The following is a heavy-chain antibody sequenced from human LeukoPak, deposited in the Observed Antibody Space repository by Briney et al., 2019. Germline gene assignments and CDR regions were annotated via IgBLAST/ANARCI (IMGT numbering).Heavy chain of an antibody. CDR3: ARDTGSGSPRPDY. Sequence: ASVKVSCKASGYTLINYYMHWVRQAPGQGLEWMGIINPGGGSTTYAQKFQGRVTMTRDTSTSTAHMELSSLRSEDTAVYYCARDTGSGSPRPDYWGQGTLVTVSS. D-gene: IGHD3-10*01. CDR1: GYTLINYY. CDR2: INPGGGST. V-gene: IGHV1-46*01. J-gene: IGHJ4*02.